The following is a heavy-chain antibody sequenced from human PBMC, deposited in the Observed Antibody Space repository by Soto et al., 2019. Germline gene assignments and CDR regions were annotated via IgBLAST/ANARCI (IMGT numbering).Heavy chain of an antibody. J-gene: IGHJ3*01. CDR3: ARSYYLADAFDV. Sequence: ASVKVSCKASGFRFSDYGFNWLRQAPGQGLEWMGWISAFSGNTETAQGLQDRVTMTTDSSTTTAHMDLTNLTTDDTAIYYCARSYYLADAFDVWGQGTMVTVS. CDR1: GFRFSDYG. CDR2: ISAFSGNT. V-gene: IGHV1-18*01. D-gene: IGHD3-16*01.